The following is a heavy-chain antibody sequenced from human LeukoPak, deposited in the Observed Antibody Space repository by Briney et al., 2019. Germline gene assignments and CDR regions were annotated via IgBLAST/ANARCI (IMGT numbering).Heavy chain of an antibody. CDR2: MFHSGGP. CDR1: GDSISGYY. Sequence: SGPTLVNPSETLSLTCIVSGDSISGYYWSWIRQPPGKGLEWFGYMFHSGGPNYNAPLKSRVAISVDTSKNQFSLSLSSVTAADTAVYLGRAARYFDYWGQGILVSVSS. V-gene: IGHV4-59*01. CDR3: RAARYFDY. D-gene: IGHD1-26*01. J-gene: IGHJ4*02.